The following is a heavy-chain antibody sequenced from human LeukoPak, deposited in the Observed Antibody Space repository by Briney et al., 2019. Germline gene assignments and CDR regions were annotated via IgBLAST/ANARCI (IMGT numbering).Heavy chain of an antibody. V-gene: IGHV4-38-2*02. Sequence: SETLSLTCTVSGYSISSGFYWGWIRQPPGKGLEWIGSIYPTGSTYSNPSLKSRVTISVDTSKNQFSLKLSSVTAADTAVYYYMDVWGKGTTVTVSS. CDR3: MDV. CDR1: GYSISSGFY. CDR2: IYPTGST. J-gene: IGHJ6*03.